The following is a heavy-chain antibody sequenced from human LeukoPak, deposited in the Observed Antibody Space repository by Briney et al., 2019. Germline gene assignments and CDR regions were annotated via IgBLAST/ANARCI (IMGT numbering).Heavy chain of an antibody. D-gene: IGHD3-22*01. V-gene: IGHV1-69*06. CDR1: GGTFSSYA. CDR2: IIPIFGTA. CDR3: ARESAGHDRSGYSLVDFDY. Sequence: SVKVSCKASGGTFSSYAISWVRQAPGQGLEWMGGIIPIFGTANYAQKFQGRVTITADKSTSTAYMELSSLRSEDTAVYYCARESAGHDRSGYSLVDFDYWGQGTLVTVSS. J-gene: IGHJ4*02.